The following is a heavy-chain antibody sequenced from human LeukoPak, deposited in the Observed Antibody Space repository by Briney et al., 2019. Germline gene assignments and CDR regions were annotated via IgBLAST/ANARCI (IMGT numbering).Heavy chain of an antibody. V-gene: IGHV4-39*01. Sequence: SETLSLTCTVSGGSISSSSYYWVWIRQPPRKGLDWIGSLYYSGSTYYNPSLRSRVTISVDTSKSQFSLKLTSVTAADTVVYYCAKSLLGSTDDAFDIWGQGTMVTVSS. D-gene: IGHD2-2*03. CDR2: LYYSGST. CDR1: GGSISSSSYY. CDR3: AKSLLGSTDDAFDI. J-gene: IGHJ3*02.